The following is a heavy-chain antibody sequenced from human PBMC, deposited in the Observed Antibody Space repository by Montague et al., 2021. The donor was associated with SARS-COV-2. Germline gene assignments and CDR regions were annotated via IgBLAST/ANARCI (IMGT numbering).Heavy chain of an antibody. Sequence: SETLSLTCTVYGGSISSFYWSWFRQPPGKGLEWIGYISDSGSTNYNPSLTGRVTMSVDTSKNQFSLKVNSVTAADTAVYYCARYCSGTLPAVYWGQGTLVTVSS. V-gene: IGHV4-59*08. CDR1: GGSISSFY. J-gene: IGHJ4*02. CDR2: ISDSGST. CDR3: ARYCSGTLPAVY. D-gene: IGHD2-2*01.